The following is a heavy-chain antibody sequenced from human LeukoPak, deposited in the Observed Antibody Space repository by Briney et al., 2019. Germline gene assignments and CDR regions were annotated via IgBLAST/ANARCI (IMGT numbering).Heavy chain of an antibody. J-gene: IGHJ5*02. CDR2: IYYSGST. CDR3: ARNHCSSTSCYLDWFDR. CDR1: GGSISSYY. D-gene: IGHD2-2*01. Sequence: PSETLSLTCTVSGGSISSYYWSWIRQPPGKGLEWIGYIYYSGSTNYNPSLKSRVAISVDTSKNQFSLKLSSVTAADTAVYYCARNHCSSTSCYLDWFDRWGQGTLVTVSS. V-gene: IGHV4-59*01.